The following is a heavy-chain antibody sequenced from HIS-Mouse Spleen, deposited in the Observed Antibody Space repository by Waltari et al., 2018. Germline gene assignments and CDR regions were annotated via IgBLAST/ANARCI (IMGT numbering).Heavy chain of an antibody. CDR2: ISYDGSNK. Sequence: QVQLVESGGGVVQPGRSLRLSCAASGFPFCSYAMHWVRQAPGKGLEWVAVISYDGSNKYYADSVKGRFTISRDNSKNTLYLQMNSLRAEDTAVYYCARDLKGIAARPGAFDIWGQGTMVTVSS. CDR3: ARDLKGIAARPGAFDI. V-gene: IGHV3-30*04. D-gene: IGHD6-6*01. CDR1: GFPFCSYA. J-gene: IGHJ3*02.